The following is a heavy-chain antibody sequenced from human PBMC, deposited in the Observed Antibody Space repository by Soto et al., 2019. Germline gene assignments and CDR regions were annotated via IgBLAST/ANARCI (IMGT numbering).Heavy chain of an antibody. CDR3: ARTLSDYYDSSGHFPYYFDY. CDR2: IIPIFGTA. CDR1: GGTFSSYA. Sequence: QVQLVQSGAEVKKPGSSVKVSCKASGGTFSSYAISWVRQAPGQGLEWMGGIIPIFGTANYAQKFQGRVTITADESTSTAYMELSSLRSEDTAVYYCARTLSDYYDSSGHFPYYFDYWGQGTLVTVSS. J-gene: IGHJ4*02. D-gene: IGHD3-22*01. V-gene: IGHV1-69*01.